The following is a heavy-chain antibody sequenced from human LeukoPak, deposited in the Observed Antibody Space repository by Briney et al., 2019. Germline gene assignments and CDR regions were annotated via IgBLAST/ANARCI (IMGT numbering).Heavy chain of an antibody. V-gene: IGHV1-2*02. J-gene: IGHJ5*02. Sequence: ASVKVSCKASGYTFTGYYMHWVRQAPGQGLEWMGWINPNSGGTNYAQKFQDRVTMTRDTSISTAYMELSRLRSDDTAVYYCARAEDCSSTSCYGVVDWFDPWGQGTLVTVSS. D-gene: IGHD2-2*01. CDR1: GYTFTGYY. CDR3: ARAEDCSSTSCYGVVDWFDP. CDR2: INPNSGGT.